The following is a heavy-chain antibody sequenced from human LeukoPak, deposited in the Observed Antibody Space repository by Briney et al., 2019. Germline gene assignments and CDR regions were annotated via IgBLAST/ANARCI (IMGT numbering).Heavy chain of an antibody. Sequence: SETLSLTCSVSGSSFNTYYCSWIRQPAGKALEWIGRIHTSGSADYSPSLQSRVTISVDMSKKEFSLKLTSVTAADTAVYYCARDIVYLIDEDYGWGQGILVTVSS. J-gene: IGHJ4*02. D-gene: IGHD4-17*01. CDR1: GSSFNTYY. CDR3: ARDIVYLIDEDYG. CDR2: IHTSGSA. V-gene: IGHV4-4*07.